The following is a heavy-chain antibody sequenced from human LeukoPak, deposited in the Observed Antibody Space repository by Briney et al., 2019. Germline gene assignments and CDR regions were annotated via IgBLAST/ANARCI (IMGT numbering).Heavy chain of an antibody. J-gene: IGHJ4*02. CDR3: ARGASTTWPGNFDY. CDR2: IYPSEST. V-gene: IGHV4-4*07. Sequence: SSETLSLTCTVSGGSISSYYWSWMRQPAGKALEWIGRIYPSESTNYNPSLKSRVTMSVDTSQNQFSLKMTSVTAADTAVYYCARGASTTWPGNFDYWGQGTLVTVSS. D-gene: IGHD1-14*01. CDR1: GGSISSYY.